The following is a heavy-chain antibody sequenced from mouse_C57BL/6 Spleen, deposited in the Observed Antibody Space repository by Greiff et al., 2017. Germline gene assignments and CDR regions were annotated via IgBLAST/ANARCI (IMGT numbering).Heavy chain of an antibody. J-gene: IGHJ2*01. CDR2: ISYDGSN. D-gene: IGHD3-2*02. CDR3: ARDGAQGYYFDY. Sequence: DVQLVESGPGLVKPSQSLSLTCSVTGYSITSGYYWNWIRQFPGNKLEWMGYISYDGSNNYNPSLKNRISITRDTSKNQFFLKLNSVTTEDTATYYCARDGAQGYYFDYWGQGTTLTVSS. V-gene: IGHV3-6*01. CDR1: GYSITSGYY.